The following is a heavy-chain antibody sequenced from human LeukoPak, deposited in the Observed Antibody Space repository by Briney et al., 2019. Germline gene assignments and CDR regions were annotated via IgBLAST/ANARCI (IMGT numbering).Heavy chain of an antibody. J-gene: IGHJ4*02. CDR3: AKEFRGGWPFDY. CDR2: ISSSSSYI. V-gene: IGHV3-21*04. CDR1: GFTFSSYT. Sequence: SGGSLRLSCAASGFTFSSYTMNWVRRAPGKGLEWVSSISSSSSYIYYADSVKGRFTISRDNAKNSLYLQMNSLRAEDTAVYYCAKEFRGGWPFDYWGQGTLVTVSS. D-gene: IGHD6-19*01.